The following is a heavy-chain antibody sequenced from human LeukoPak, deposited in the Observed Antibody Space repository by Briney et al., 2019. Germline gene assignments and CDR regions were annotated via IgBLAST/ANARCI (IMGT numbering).Heavy chain of an antibody. CDR1: GFTFSSYA. Sequence: GGSLRLSCAASGFTFSSYAMSWVRQAPGKGLEWVSLSRGSGGSPDYADSVKGRFTISRDNSKNTLYLQMNRLRAEDTAVYYCVKGYGMDAWGQGTTVTVSS. CDR2: SRGSGGSP. V-gene: IGHV3-23*01. J-gene: IGHJ6*02. CDR3: VKGYGMDA.